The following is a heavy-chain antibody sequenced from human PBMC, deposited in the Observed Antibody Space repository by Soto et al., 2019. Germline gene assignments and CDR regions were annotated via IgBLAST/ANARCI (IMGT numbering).Heavy chain of an antibody. CDR3: ARDGARITVFGVVYYFDY. CDR2: INAGNGNT. Sequence: QVQLVQSGAEVKKPGASVKVSCKTSGYTFSSHAMHWVRQAPGQRLEWMGWINAGNGNTEYSQNFQGRVAITRYTSASTAYMELRSLRSEDTAVYYCARDGARITVFGVVYYFDYWGQGTLVTVSS. V-gene: IGHV1-3*01. D-gene: IGHD3-3*01. J-gene: IGHJ4*02. CDR1: GYTFSSHA.